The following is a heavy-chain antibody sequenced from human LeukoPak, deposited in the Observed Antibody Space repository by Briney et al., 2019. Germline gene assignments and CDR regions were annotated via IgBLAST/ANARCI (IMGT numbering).Heavy chain of an antibody. J-gene: IGHJ4*02. V-gene: IGHV4-34*01. CDR1: GGSFSGYY. Sequence: SETLSLTCAVYGGSFSGYYWGWIRQPPGKGLEWIGEINHSGSTNYNPSLKSRVTISVDTSKNQFSLKLSSVTAADTAVYYCAELELGHWGQGTLVTVSS. D-gene: IGHD1-7*01. CDR3: AELELGH. CDR2: INHSGST.